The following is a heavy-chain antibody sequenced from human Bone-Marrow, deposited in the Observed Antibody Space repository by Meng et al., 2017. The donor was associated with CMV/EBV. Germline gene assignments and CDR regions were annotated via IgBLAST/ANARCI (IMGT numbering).Heavy chain of an antibody. CDR2: IIPIFGTA. Sequence: SVKVSCKASGGTFRSYAINWVRQAPGQGLEWVGGIIPIFGTANYAQKFQGRVTITTDESTSTAYMELRSLRSDDTAVYYCARDKGRTSPPDAFDIWGQGTMVTVSS. V-gene: IGHV1-69*05. D-gene: IGHD3-10*01. CDR3: ARDKGRTSPPDAFDI. CDR1: GGTFRSYA. J-gene: IGHJ3*02.